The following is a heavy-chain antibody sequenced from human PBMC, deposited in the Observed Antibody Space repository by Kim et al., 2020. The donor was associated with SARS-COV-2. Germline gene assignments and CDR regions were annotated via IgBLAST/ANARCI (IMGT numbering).Heavy chain of an antibody. CDR2: IYYSGST. CDR3: ASQGIAVAGDAFDS. V-gene: IGHV4-59*13. CDR1: GGYISSYY. J-gene: IGHJ3*02. Sequence: SETLSLTCTVSGGYISSYYWSWIRQPTGKGLEWIGYIYYSGSTNYNPPLKSRVTISVDTSKNQFSLKLSSVTAADTAVYYCASQGIAVAGDAFDSWGQGTMVTVSS. D-gene: IGHD6-19*01.